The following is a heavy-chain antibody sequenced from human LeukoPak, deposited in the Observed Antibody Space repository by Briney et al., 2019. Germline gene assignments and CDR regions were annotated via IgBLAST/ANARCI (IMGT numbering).Heavy chain of an antibody. D-gene: IGHD4-17*01. J-gene: IGHJ3*02. CDR2: IRSKAYGGTT. V-gene: IGHV3-49*03. Sequence: GGSLRLSCTASGFTFGDYAMSWFRQAPGKGLEWVGFIRSKAYGGTTEYAASVEGRFTISRDDSKSIAYLQMNSLKTEDTAVYYCTRPNTVTTAFDIWGQGTMVTVSS. CDR3: TRPNTVTTAFDI. CDR1: GFTFGDYA.